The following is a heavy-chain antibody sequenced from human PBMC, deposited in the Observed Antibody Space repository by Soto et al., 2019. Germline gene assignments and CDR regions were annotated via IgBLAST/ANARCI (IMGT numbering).Heavy chain of an antibody. J-gene: IGHJ6*02. Sequence: QVQLVESGGGVVQPGRSLRLSCAASGFTFSSYGMHWVRQAPGKGLEWVAVIWYDGSNKYYADSVKGRFTISRDNSKNTLYLQMNSLRAEDTAVYYCARDVRGFGELLSFYYGMDVWGQGTTVTVSS. CDR2: IWYDGSNK. CDR3: ARDVRGFGELLSFYYGMDV. V-gene: IGHV3-33*01. CDR1: GFTFSSYG. D-gene: IGHD3-10*01.